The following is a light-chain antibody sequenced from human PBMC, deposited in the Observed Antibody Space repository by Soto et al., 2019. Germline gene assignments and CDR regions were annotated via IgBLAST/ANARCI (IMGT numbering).Light chain of an antibody. CDR1: QSISSW. CDR3: QQYNSYSPWT. Sequence: DIQMTQSPSTLSASVGARVTITCRASQSISSWLAWYQQKPGKAPKLLLYDASRLESGVPSRFSGSGSGTAFILTISSLQPDDFATYSCQQYNSYSPWTFGQGTKVEIK. J-gene: IGKJ1*01. CDR2: DAS. V-gene: IGKV1-5*01.